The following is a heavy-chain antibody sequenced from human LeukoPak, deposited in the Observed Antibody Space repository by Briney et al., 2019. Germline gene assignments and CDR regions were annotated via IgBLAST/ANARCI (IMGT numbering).Heavy chain of an antibody. Sequence: PGGSLRLSCAASGFTFSSYAMSWVRQAPGQGLEWVSAISGSGGSTYYTDSAKGRLTISRDNSKNTLYLQMNSLRAEDTAVYYCAKIGDYCSGGSCRYYFDYWGQGTLVTVSS. V-gene: IGHV3-23*01. D-gene: IGHD2-15*01. CDR3: AKIGDYCSGGSCRYYFDY. CDR1: GFTFSSYA. J-gene: IGHJ4*02. CDR2: ISGSGGST.